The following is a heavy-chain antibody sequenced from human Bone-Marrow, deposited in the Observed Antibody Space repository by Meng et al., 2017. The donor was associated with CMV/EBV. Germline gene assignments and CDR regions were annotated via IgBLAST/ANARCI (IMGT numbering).Heavy chain of an antibody. CDR3: ATGVADFEY. CDR2: MNPNSGNT. V-gene: IGHV1-8*01. J-gene: IGHJ4*02. D-gene: IGHD6-19*01. CDR1: GYTFTSYD. Sequence: QVEWVKFGAEVKKPGASVKASCKASGYTFTSYDINSVRQAAGQGLEWMGWMNPNSGNTDYAQKFQGRVTMTRNISKSTAYMDLSSLRSEDTAGYYCATGVADFEYWGQGTLVTSPQ.